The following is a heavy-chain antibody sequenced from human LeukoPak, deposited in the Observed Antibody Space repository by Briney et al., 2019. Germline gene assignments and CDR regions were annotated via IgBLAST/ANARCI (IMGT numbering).Heavy chain of an antibody. CDR2: INPNSGGT. J-gene: IGHJ4*02. CDR1: GYTFTGYY. CDR3: ARGADYDYVWGSYPRDY. Sequence: ASVKVSCKASGYTFTGYYMHWVRRAPGQGLEWMGWINPNSGGTNYAQKFQGRVTMTRDTSISTAYMELSRLRSDDTAVYYCARGADYDYVWGSYPRDYWGQGTLVTVSS. D-gene: IGHD3-16*02. V-gene: IGHV1-2*02.